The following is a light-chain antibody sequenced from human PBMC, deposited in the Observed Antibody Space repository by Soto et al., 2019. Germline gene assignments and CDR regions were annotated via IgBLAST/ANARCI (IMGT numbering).Light chain of an antibody. CDR1: NSNIGASND. CDR3: HSYDSSLSGSV. Sequence: QSVLTQPPSVSGAPGQRVTISCTGGNSNIGASNDVHWYQQIPGTAPKLLIYGDNNRPSGVPDRFSGSKSGTSASLAITGLQAEDEADYYCHSYDSSLSGSVFGGGTQLTV. J-gene: IGLJ3*02. V-gene: IGLV1-40*01. CDR2: GDN.